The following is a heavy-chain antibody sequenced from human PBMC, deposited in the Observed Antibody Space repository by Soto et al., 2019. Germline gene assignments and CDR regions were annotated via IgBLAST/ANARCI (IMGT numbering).Heavy chain of an antibody. Sequence: GPTLVNPTQTLTLTCTFSGFSLHASGLCLNWIRQPPGRAVGWLATIDWDEHKYYTTSLRTRLTISKDTSKNQVALTMTNMQPMDTGTYFCARMRGSYISPLDSWGQGALVTVSS. J-gene: IGHJ4*02. D-gene: IGHD5-18*01. V-gene: IGHV2-70*13. CDR1: GFSLHASGLC. CDR3: ARMRGSYISPLDS. CDR2: IDWDEHK.